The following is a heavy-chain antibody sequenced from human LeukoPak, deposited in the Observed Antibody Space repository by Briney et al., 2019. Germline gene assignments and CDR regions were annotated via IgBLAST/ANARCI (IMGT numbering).Heavy chain of an antibody. V-gene: IGHV3-30*18. Sequence: GRSLRLFCAASGFTFSSYGMHWVRQAPGKGLEWVAVISYDGSNKYYADSVKGRFTISRDNSKNTLYLQMNSLRAEDTAVYYCAKDSDMGFDYWGQGTLVTVSS. CDR3: AKDSDMGFDY. CDR2: ISYDGSNK. CDR1: GFTFSSYG. J-gene: IGHJ4*02. D-gene: IGHD3-16*01.